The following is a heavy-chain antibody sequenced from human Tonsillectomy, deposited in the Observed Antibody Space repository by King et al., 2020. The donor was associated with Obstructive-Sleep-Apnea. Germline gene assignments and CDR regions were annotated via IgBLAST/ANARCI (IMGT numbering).Heavy chain of an antibody. CDR1: GYTFTGYY. V-gene: IGHV1-2*02. CDR3: ASDDTVMDFDY. D-gene: IGHD5-18*01. J-gene: IGHJ4*02. Sequence: QLVQSGAEVKKPGASVKVSCKASGYTFTGYYMHWVRQAPGQGLEWMGWINPNSGNTNYAQKFQGRVTMIRDTSISTAYMELSRLRSDDTAVYYCASDDTVMDFDYWGQGTLVTVSS. CDR2: INPNSGNT.